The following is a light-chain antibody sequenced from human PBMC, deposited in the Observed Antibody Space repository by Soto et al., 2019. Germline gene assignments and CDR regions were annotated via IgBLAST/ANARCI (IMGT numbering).Light chain of an antibody. CDR1: QTVSSY. CDR3: HHYTSPRRT. CDR2: DAS. V-gene: IGKV3-11*01. J-gene: IGKJ1*01. Sequence: ILLKKSPATLSLSPGERATLSCRTSQTVSSYLAWYQQKPGQAPRLLIYDASNRAAGIPDRFSGSGSGTDFTLTIIRLEPEDFALYYCHHYTSPRRTFAQGTKV.